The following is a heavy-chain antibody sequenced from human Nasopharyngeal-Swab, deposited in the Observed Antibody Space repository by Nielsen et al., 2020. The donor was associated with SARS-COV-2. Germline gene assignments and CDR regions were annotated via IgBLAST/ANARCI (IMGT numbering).Heavy chain of an antibody. CDR2: INHSGST. D-gene: IGHD6-13*01. V-gene: IGHV4-34*01. J-gene: IGHJ6*02. CDR3: ARGGSSSWYGYYYYGMDV. CDR1: GGSFSGYY. Sequence: SEPLSLTCAVYGGSFSGYYWSWIRQPPGKGLEWIGEINHSGSTNYNPSLKSRVTISVDTSKNQFSLKLSSVTAADTAVYYCARGGSSSWYGYYYYGMDVWGQGTTVTVSS.